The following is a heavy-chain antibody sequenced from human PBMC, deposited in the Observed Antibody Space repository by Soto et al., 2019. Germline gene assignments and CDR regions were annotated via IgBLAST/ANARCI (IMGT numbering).Heavy chain of an antibody. CDR2: INPSGGST. CDR1: GDTLTCKY. D-gene: IGHD3-16*02. Sequence: GASAKPSWKASGDTLTCKYRHWVRQAPGQGREWMGIINPSGGSTSYAQKFQGRVTMTRDTSTSTVYMELSSLRSEDTAVYYCAQQAVITQAPFDYWGEGTLVTVSS. CDR3: AQQAVITQAPFDY. V-gene: IGHV1-46*01. J-gene: IGHJ4*02.